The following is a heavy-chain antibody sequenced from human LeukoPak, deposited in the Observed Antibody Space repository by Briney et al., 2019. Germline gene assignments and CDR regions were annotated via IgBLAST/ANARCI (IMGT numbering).Heavy chain of an antibody. CDR1: GFTFSSYS. Sequence: GGSRRLSCAASGFTFSSYSRTWFRQAPGKGLGWVSSFSSSSSTIYYADSVKGRFTISRDNAKNSLYLQMNSLRAEDTAVYYCARDPGSGWFQGGLLDYWGQGTLVTVSS. V-gene: IGHV3-48*01. J-gene: IGHJ4*02. CDR3: ARDPGSGWFQGGLLDY. D-gene: IGHD6-19*01. CDR2: FSSSSSTI.